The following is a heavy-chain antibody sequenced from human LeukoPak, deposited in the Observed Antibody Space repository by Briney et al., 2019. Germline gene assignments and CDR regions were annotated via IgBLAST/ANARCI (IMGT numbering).Heavy chain of an antibody. J-gene: IGHJ4*02. CDR1: GFTFSNYA. CDR2: ISGSGGST. Sequence: GGSLRLSCAASGFTFSNYAMSWVRQTPGKGLEWVSAISGSGGSTYYADSVKGRFTISRDNSKNTLYLQMNSLRAEDTAVYYCAKKPGRGGVSFYSTSDCGGQGSLVTGS. V-gene: IGHV3-23*01. D-gene: IGHD2-15*01. CDR3: AKKPGRGGVSFYSTSDC.